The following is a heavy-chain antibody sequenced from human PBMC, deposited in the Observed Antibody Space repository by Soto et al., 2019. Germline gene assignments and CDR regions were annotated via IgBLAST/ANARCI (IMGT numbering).Heavy chain of an antibody. D-gene: IGHD6-6*01. CDR2: SNSDGSST. CDR1: GFTFSSYW. Sequence: EVQLVESGGGLVQPGGSLRLSCAASGFTFSSYWMHWVRQAPGKGLVWVSRSNSDGSSTNYADSVKGRFTISRDNARKTLFLQMDTLRAEDTAGYYCTRSGSSPYYYGMDVWGQGTTVTVSS. CDR3: TRSGSSPYYYGMDV. J-gene: IGHJ6*02. V-gene: IGHV3-74*01.